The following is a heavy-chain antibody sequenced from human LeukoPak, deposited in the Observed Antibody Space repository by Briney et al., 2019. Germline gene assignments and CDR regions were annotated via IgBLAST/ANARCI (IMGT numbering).Heavy chain of an antibody. D-gene: IGHD4-17*01. J-gene: IGHJ4*02. V-gene: IGHV3-9*01. Sequence: PGGSLRLSCAASGFTFDDYAMHWVRHAPGKGLEWVSGISWNSGSIGYADSVKGRFTISRDNAKNSLYLQMNSLRAEDTALYYCAKAASDYGDSYYFDYWGQGTLVTVSS. CDR1: GFTFDDYA. CDR3: AKAASDYGDSYYFDY. CDR2: ISWNSGSI.